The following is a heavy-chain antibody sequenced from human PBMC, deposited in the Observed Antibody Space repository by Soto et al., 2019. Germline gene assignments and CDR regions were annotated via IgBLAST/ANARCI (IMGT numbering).Heavy chain of an antibody. CDR1: GGTFGSYT. CDR2: IIAIFGTP. Sequence: ASVKVSCKASGGTFGSYTITWVRQAPGQGLEWMGGIIAIFGTPKYAQKFQGRVTITADESASTAYMELSSLRSEDTAVYYCARDNHRHWSGGSCYHYWGQGTLVTVSS. CDR3: ARDNHRHWSGGSCYHY. V-gene: IGHV1-69*13. D-gene: IGHD2-15*01. J-gene: IGHJ4*02.